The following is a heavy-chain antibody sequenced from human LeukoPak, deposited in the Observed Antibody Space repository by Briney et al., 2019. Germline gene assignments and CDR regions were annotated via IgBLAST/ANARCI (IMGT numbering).Heavy chain of an antibody. Sequence: AGGSLRLSCAASRIIFSSYGMHWVRQAPGKGLEWVAFIRYDGSIKYYADSVKGRFTISRDNSKNTLYLQMNSLRGEDTAVYYCAKDARRVRDIGVVFGRGRGYMDVWGKGTTATISS. V-gene: IGHV3-30*02. CDR3: AKDARRVRDIGVVFGRGRGYMDV. D-gene: IGHD2-15*01. CDR1: RIIFSSYG. CDR2: IRYDGSIK. J-gene: IGHJ6*03.